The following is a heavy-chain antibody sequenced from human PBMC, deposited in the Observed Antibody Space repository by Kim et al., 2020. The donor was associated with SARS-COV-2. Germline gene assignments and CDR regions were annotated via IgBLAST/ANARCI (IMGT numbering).Heavy chain of an antibody. D-gene: IGHD4-17*01. Sequence: SETLSLTCTVSGGSISINSHHWTWIRQTPGKGLEWIGSIYYSGMTYKSPSLKSRVSVSVDTSKNQFSLTLSPVTAADTAVYYCARWRVTVTSRYYFDYWGQGILVTVSS. CDR2: IYYSGMT. V-gene: IGHV4-39*01. CDR1: GGSISINSHH. J-gene: IGHJ4*02. CDR3: ARWRVTVTSRYYFDY.